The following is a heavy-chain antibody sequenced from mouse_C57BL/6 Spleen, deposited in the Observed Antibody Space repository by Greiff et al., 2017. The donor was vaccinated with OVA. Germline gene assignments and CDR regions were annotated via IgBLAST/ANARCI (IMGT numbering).Heavy chain of an antibody. CDR2: ISNGGGST. V-gene: IGHV5-12*01. CDR1: GFTFSDYY. CDR3: ARRSSSYLDY. Sequence: EVHLVESGGGLVQPGGSLKLSCAASGFTFSDYYMYWVRQTPEKRLEWVAYISNGGGSTYYPDTVKGRFTISRDNAKNTLYLQMSRLKSEDTAMYYCARRSSSYLDYWGQGTSVTVSS. D-gene: IGHD1-1*01. J-gene: IGHJ4*01.